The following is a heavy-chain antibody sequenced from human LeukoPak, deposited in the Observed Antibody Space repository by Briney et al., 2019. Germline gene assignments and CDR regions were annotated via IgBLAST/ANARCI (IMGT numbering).Heavy chain of an antibody. Sequence: GGSLRLSCAASGFTFSSYWMHWVRQAPGKGRVWVSRINSDGSSTSYADSVKGRFTISRDNAKNTLYLQMNSLRAEDTAVYYCARAGGYSYGRRGVDYWGQGTLVTVSS. J-gene: IGHJ4*02. CDR2: INSDGSST. CDR1: GFTFSSYW. CDR3: ARAGGYSYGRRGVDY. V-gene: IGHV3-74*01. D-gene: IGHD5-18*01.